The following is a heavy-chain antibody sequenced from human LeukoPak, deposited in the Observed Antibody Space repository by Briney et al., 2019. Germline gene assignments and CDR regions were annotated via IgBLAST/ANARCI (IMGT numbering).Heavy chain of an antibody. J-gene: IGHJ6*03. CDR3: ARMGPPLRGVRYYYYMDV. CDR1: GVSISSYY. V-gene: IGHV4-59*01. CDR2: IYYSGST. Sequence: PSETLSLTCNVSGVSISSYYWSWIRQPPGKGLEWIGYIYYSGSTNYNPSLKSRVTISVDTSKNQFSLKLTSVTAADTAVYYCARMGPPLRGVRYYYYMDVWGKGTTVTVSS. D-gene: IGHD3-10*01.